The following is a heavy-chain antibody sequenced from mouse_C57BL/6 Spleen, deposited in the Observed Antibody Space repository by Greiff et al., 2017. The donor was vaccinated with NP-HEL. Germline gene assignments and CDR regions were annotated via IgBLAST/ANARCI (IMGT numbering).Heavy chain of an antibody. CDR1: GYAFSSSW. CDR3: ARDGSSY. V-gene: IGHV1-82*01. J-gene: IGHJ2*01. CDR2: IYPGDGDT. D-gene: IGHD1-1*01. Sequence: VKLQESGPELVKPGASVKISCKASGYAFSSSWMNWVKQRPGKGLEWIGRIYPGDGDTNYNGKFKGKATLTADKSSSTAYMQLSSLTSEDSAVYCCARDGSSYWGQGTTLTVSS.